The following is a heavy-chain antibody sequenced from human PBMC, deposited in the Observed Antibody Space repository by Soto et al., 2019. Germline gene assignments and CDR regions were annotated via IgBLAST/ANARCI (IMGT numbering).Heavy chain of an antibody. V-gene: IGHV5-51*01. CDR3: ARLNLGITYNWNRDYGMDV. CDR2: IYPGDSDT. Sequence: GESLKISCKGSGYSFTSYWIGWVRQMPGKGLEWMGIIYPGDSDTRYSPSFQGQVTISAKQSISTAYLQWSSLKASDTAMYYCARLNLGITYNWNRDYGMDVWGKGTTVTVSS. J-gene: IGHJ6*04. CDR1: GYSFTSYW. D-gene: IGHD1-20*01.